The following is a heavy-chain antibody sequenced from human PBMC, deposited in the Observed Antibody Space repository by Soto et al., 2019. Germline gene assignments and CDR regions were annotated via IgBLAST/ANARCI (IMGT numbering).Heavy chain of an antibody. CDR3: ARGVAGSGFDL. J-gene: IGHJ4*02. Sequence: SQTLSLTCAISGDSDSSNTAAWNWIRSSPSRGLEWLGRTYYRSNWRHDYAVSVKSRITVNPDTSKNHFSLQLNSVTPEDTAVYYCARGVAGSGFDLWGQGTLVTVSS. V-gene: IGHV6-1*01. D-gene: IGHD6-19*01. CDR1: GDSDSSNTAA. CDR2: TYYRSNWRH.